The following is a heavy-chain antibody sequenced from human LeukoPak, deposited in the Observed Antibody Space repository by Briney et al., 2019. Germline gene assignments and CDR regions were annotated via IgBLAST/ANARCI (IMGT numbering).Heavy chain of an antibody. Sequence: SETLSLTCTVSGGSISSSSYYWGWIRQPPGKGLEWIGSIYYSGSTYYNPSLKSRVTISVDTSKNQFSLKLSSVTAADTAVYYCARAEQQLHYYDSSGYYGYWGQGTLVTVSS. J-gene: IGHJ4*02. CDR3: ARAEQQLHYYDSSGYYGY. CDR1: GGSISSSSYY. CDR2: IYYSGST. V-gene: IGHV4-39*07. D-gene: IGHD3-22*01.